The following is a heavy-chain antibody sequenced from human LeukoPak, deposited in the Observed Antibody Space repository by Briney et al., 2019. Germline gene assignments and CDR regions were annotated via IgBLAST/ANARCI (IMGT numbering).Heavy chain of an antibody. Sequence: GGSLRLSCAASGFTFSTYWMSWVRQASGKGLEWVANITPDGSQKYFLDSVKGRFTISRDNARNLLFLQMNSLRAEDTAVYYCAKMRPNYYGSGSYHYFDYWGQGTLVTVSS. CDR2: ITPDGSQK. CDR3: AKMRPNYYGSGSYHYFDY. D-gene: IGHD3-10*01. J-gene: IGHJ4*02. CDR1: GFTFSTYW. V-gene: IGHV3-7*03.